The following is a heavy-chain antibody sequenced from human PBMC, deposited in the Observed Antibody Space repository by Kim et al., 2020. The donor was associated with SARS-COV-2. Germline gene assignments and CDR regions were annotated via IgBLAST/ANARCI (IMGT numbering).Heavy chain of an antibody. D-gene: IGHD3-10*01. CDR3: ARLLSGSGTTACDS. J-gene: IGHJ4*02. CDR2: ISSSSSST. V-gene: IGHV3-11*03. CDR1: GFTFSDYF. Sequence: GGSLRLSCAASGFTFSDYFMTWIRQAPGKGLESISFISSSSSSTKYADSVKGRFTISRDNARNSLYLPMNSLRADDTAVYYCARLLSGSGTTACDSWGQG.